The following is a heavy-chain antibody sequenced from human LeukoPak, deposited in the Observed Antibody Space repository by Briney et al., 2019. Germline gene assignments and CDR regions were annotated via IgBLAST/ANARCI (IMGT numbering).Heavy chain of an antibody. Sequence: NPSETLSLTCTVSGGSISGSYYWFWVRQPPGKGLEWIGSIYSGGRIYYNPSLKSRATISVDMSKNQFSLKLSSVTAADTAVYYCARDGFHTLPGYYVWGSYYAYWGQGTLVTVSS. D-gene: IGHD3-16*01. CDR2: IYSGGRI. CDR1: GGSISGSYY. J-gene: IGHJ4*02. V-gene: IGHV4-39*07. CDR3: ARDGFHTLPGYYVWGSYYAY.